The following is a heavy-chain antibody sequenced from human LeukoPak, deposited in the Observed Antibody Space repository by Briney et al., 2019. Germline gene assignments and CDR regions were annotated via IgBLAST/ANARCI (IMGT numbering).Heavy chain of an antibody. CDR3: ARGNIAAAGTYDY. J-gene: IGHJ4*02. V-gene: IGHV1-8*01. CDR2: MNPNSGNT. CDR1: GYTFTSYD. D-gene: IGHD6-13*01. Sequence: ASVKVSCKASGYTFTSYDINWVRQATGQGLEWMGWMNPNSGNTGYAQKLQGRVTMTRNTSISTAYMELSSLRSEDAAVYYCARGNIAAAGTYDYWGQGTLVTVSS.